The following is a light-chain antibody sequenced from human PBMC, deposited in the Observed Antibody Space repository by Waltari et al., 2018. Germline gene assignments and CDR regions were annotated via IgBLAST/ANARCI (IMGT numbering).Light chain of an antibody. Sequence: IQLTQSPSSLSASVGDRVTITSRASQGISSYLAWYQQKPGKAPELLIYAASTLQSGVPSRFSGSGSGTDFTLTISSLQPDDFATYYCQQLNSYPLSFGPGTKVDVK. J-gene: IGKJ3*01. CDR1: QGISSY. CDR2: AAS. CDR3: QQLNSYPLS. V-gene: IGKV1-9*01.